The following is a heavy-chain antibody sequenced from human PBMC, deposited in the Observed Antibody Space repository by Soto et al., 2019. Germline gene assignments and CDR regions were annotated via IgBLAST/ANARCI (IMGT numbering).Heavy chain of an antibody. D-gene: IGHD2-2*01. V-gene: IGHV4-31*03. J-gene: IGHJ6*02. CDR3: ASEAAISSYYGMDV. Sequence: SETLSLTCTVSGGSISSGGYYWSWIRQHPGKGLEWIGYIYYSGSTYYNPSLKSRVTISVDTSKNQFSLKLSSVTAADTAVYYRASEAAISSYYGMDVWGQGTRSPSP. CDR2: IYYSGST. CDR1: GGSISSGGYY.